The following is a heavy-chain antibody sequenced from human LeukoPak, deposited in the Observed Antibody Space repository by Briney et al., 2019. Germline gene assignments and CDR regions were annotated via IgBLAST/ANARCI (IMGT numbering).Heavy chain of an antibody. J-gene: IGHJ4*02. V-gene: IGHV3-15*01. CDR3: TTDQYDILTGYYMGYFDY. D-gene: IGHD3-9*01. CDR1: GFSFSNAW. CDR2: IKSKTDGGTT. Sequence: GGSLRLSCAASGFSFSNAWMTWVRQAPGKGPEWVGRIKSKTDGGTTDYAAPVKGRFTISRDDSKNTLYLQMNSLKTEDTAVYYCTTDQYDILTGYYMGYFDYWGQGTLVTVSS.